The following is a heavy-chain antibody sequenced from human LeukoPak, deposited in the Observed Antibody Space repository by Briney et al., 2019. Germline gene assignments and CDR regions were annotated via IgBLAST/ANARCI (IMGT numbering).Heavy chain of an antibody. CDR1: GFTFSSYA. Sequence: HPGGSLRLSCAASGFTFSSYAMHWVRQAPGKGLEWVAVISYDGSNKYYADSVKGRFTISRDNSKNTLYLQMNSLRAEDTAVYYCARDEYSSSWYRRDYYYYYGMDVWGQGTTVTVSS. D-gene: IGHD6-13*01. CDR3: ARDEYSSSWYRRDYYYYYGMDV. CDR2: ISYDGSNK. J-gene: IGHJ6*02. V-gene: IGHV3-30-3*01.